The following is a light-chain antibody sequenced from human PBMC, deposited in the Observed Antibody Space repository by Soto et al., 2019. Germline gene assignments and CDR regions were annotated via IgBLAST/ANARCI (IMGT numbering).Light chain of an antibody. CDR3: QQYAGSPST. CDR2: GAS. Sequence: EIVLTQSPGTLSLSPGERATLSCRASQTVTSNYLAWYQRKPGQAPRLLIYGASSRATDIPDRFSGSGSGTDFTPIINRLEPEDFAVYFCQQYAGSPSTFGQGTKVEIK. J-gene: IGKJ1*01. CDR1: QTVTSNY. V-gene: IGKV3-20*01.